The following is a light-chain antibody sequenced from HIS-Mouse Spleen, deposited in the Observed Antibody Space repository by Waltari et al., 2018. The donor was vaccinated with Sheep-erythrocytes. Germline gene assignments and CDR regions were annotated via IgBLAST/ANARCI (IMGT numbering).Light chain of an antibody. V-gene: IGLV2-23*01. CDR2: EGS. Sequence: QSALTQPASVSGSPGQSITISCTGTSSDVGSYNLVSWYHQHPGKAPKLMIYEGSKRPSGVFNRCTGSKSGNTASLTISGLQAEDEADYYCCSYAGSSTFVVFGGGTKLTVL. CDR3: CSYAGSSTFVV. CDR1: SSDVGSYNL. J-gene: IGLJ2*01.